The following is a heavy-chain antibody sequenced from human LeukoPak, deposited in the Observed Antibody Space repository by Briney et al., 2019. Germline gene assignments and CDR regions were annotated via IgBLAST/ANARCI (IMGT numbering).Heavy chain of an antibody. V-gene: IGHV4-59*08. J-gene: IGHJ3*02. Sequence: SETLSLTCTVSGGSISSYYWSWIRQPPGKGPEWIGYIYYSGSTYYNPSLKSRVTISVDTSKNQFSLKLSSVTAADTAVYYCARAKILGRAFDIWGQGTMVTVSS. CDR1: GGSISSYY. CDR3: ARAKILGRAFDI. D-gene: IGHD2/OR15-2a*01. CDR2: IYYSGST.